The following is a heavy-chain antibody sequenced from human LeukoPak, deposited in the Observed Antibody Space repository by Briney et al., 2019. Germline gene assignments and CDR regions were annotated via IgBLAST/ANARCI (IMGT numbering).Heavy chain of an antibody. V-gene: IGHV3-30*18. J-gene: IGHJ6*04. D-gene: IGHD3-9*01. CDR3: AKDHYDILTGYRIGDYYYGMDV. Sequence: GGSLRPSCAASGFTFSSYGMHWVRQAPGKGLEWVAVISYDGSNKYYADSVKGRFTISRDNSKNTLYLQMNSLRAEDTAVNYCAKDHYDILTGYRIGDYYYGMDVWGKGTTVTVSS. CDR2: ISYDGSNK. CDR1: GFTFSSYG.